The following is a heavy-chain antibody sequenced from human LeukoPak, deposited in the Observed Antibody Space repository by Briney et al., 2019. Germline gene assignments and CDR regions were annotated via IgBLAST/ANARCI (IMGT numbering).Heavy chain of an antibody. CDR1: GGTFSSYA. V-gene: IGHV1-69*05. J-gene: IGHJ6*02. D-gene: IGHD4-17*01. CDR3: ARGASTVTKGYYYGMDV. CDR2: IIPIFGTA. Sequence: ASVKVSCKASGGTFSSYAISWVRQAPGQGLEWMGGIIPIFGTANYAQKFQGWVTMTRDTSISTAYMELSRLRSDDTAVYYCARGASTVTKGYYYGMDVWGQGTTVTVSS.